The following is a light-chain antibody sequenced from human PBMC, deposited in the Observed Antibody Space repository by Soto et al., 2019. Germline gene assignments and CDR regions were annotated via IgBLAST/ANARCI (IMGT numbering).Light chain of an antibody. CDR1: NSDVGGYKY. CDR3: ASYTSSSTSVL. J-gene: IGLJ2*01. CDR2: EVS. V-gene: IGLV2-14*01. Sequence: QSVLTQPASVSGSPGQSITISCTGTNSDVGGYKYVSWYQQHPDKAPKLIIFEVSNRPSGISSRFSGSKSGNTASLTISGLQAEDEADYYCASYTSSSTSVLFGRGTKLTVL.